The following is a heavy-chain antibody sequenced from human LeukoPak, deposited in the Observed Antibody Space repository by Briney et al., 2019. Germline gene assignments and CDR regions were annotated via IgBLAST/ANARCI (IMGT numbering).Heavy chain of an antibody. D-gene: IGHD4-17*01. Sequence: GGSLRLSCAASGFTVSSNYMSWVRQAPGKVLEWVSVIYSGGSTYYADSVKGRFTISRDNSKSTLYLQMNSLRAEDTAVYYCARDDGAYYFDYWGQGTLVTVSS. J-gene: IGHJ4*02. CDR2: IYSGGST. CDR3: ARDDGAYYFDY. V-gene: IGHV3-53*01. CDR1: GFTVSSNY.